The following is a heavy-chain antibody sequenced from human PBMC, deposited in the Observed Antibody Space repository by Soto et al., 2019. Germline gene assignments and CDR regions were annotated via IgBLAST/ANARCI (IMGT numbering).Heavy chain of an antibody. CDR3: ESRRGGIIVDY. CDR2: IYYSGTT. D-gene: IGHD3-16*02. V-gene: IGHV4-39*01. J-gene: IGHJ4*02. CDR1: GGSVSSSSYF. Sequence: ASETLSLTCTVSGGSVSSSSYFWDWIRLSPGKGLEWIGNIYYSGTTYYNPSLKSRVTISVDTSKNQFSLNLNSVTAADTAVYYCESRRGGIIVDYWGQGTLVTVSS.